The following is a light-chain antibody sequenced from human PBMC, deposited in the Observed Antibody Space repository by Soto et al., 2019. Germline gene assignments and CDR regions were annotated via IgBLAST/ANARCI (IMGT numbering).Light chain of an antibody. J-gene: IGLJ1*01. CDR1: SSNVGTNT. CDR3: AVWDESLKAYV. V-gene: IGLV1-44*01. CDR2: TTN. Sequence: QSVLTQPPSASGTPGQRVTISCSGSSSNVGTNTIHWFQQLPGTAPKLFIHTTNQRPSGVPDRFSGSKSGISASLAISGLQPEDEADYYCAVWDESLKAYVFGTGTKLTVL.